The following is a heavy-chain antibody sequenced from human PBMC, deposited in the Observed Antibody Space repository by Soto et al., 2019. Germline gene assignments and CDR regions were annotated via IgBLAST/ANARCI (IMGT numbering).Heavy chain of an antibody. CDR2: FDPEDGET. V-gene: IGHV1-24*01. J-gene: IGHJ6*02. Sequence: SVKVSCKVSGFTLTVLSMHWVRQAPGKGREWMGGFDPEDGETIYAQKFQGRVTMTEDTSTDTAYMELSSLRSEDTAVYYCATAVTISWPDYYYYYGMDVWGQGTTVTVSS. CDR3: ATAVTISWPDYYYYYGMDV. D-gene: IGHD3-10*01. CDR1: GFTLTVLS.